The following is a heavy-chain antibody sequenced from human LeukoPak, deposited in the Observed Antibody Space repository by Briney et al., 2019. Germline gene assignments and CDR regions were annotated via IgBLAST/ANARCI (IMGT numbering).Heavy chain of an antibody. Sequence: SETPSLTCTVSGGSISIYYWGWIRQPPGKGLEWIAYISDIGSINYNPSLKSRVTISLDTSKNQFPLKLSSVTAADTAVYYCAGHHPRNTVDFWGQGTLVTVSS. CDR3: AGHHPRNTVDF. D-gene: IGHD2/OR15-2a*01. V-gene: IGHV4-59*08. CDR2: ISDIGSI. CDR1: GGSISIYY. J-gene: IGHJ4*02.